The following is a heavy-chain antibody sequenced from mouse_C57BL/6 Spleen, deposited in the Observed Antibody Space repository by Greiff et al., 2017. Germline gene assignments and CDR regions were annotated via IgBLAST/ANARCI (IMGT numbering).Heavy chain of an antibody. J-gene: IGHJ3*01. Sequence: QVQLQQSGAELVRPGASVTLSCKASGYTFTDYEMHWVKQTPVHGLEWIGAIDPETGGTAYNQKFKGKAILTADKSSSTAYMELRSLTSEDSAVFYCARDHGNYPAWFAYWGQGTLVTVSA. V-gene: IGHV1-15*01. CDR3: ARDHGNYPAWFAY. CDR1: GYTFTDYE. D-gene: IGHD2-1*01. CDR2: IDPETGGT.